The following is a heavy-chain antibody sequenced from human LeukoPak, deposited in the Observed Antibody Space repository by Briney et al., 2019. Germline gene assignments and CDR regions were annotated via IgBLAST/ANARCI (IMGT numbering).Heavy chain of an antibody. Sequence: PGGSLRLSCAASGFTFNSYAMSWVRQAPGKGLEWVSSTSARGGSTYYADSVKGRFTISRDTSKNTVYLQMNSLRAEDTAVYYCATWPGAWYGEDSWGQGTLVTVSS. CDR3: ATWPGAWYGEDS. CDR2: TSARGGST. J-gene: IGHJ4*02. CDR1: GFTFNSYA. D-gene: IGHD3-10*01. V-gene: IGHV3-23*01.